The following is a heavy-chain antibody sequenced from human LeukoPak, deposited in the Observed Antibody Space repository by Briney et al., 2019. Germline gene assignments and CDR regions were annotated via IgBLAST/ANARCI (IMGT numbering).Heavy chain of an antibody. Sequence: GGSLRLSCAASGLTFSSYSMNWVRQAPGKGLEWVSSISSSSSYIYYADSVKGRFTISGDNAKNSLYLQMNSLRAEDTAVYYCARANGATRDAFDIWGQGTMVTVSS. CDR3: ARANGATRDAFDI. CDR1: GLTFSSYS. J-gene: IGHJ3*02. V-gene: IGHV3-21*01. CDR2: ISSSSSYI. D-gene: IGHD1-26*01.